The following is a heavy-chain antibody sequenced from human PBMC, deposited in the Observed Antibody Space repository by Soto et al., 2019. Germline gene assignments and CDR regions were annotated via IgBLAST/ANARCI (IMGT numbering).Heavy chain of an antibody. J-gene: IGHJ4*02. Sequence: QVQPVESGGGVVQPGRSLRLSCAASGFTFSSYGMHWVRQAPGKGLEWVAVISYDGSNKYYADSVKGRFTISRDNSKNTLYLQMNSLRAEDTAVYYCAKDSLPDIVVVPAAIPHYFDYWGQGTLVTVSS. CDR3: AKDSLPDIVVVPAAIPHYFDY. CDR2: ISYDGSNK. D-gene: IGHD2-2*01. V-gene: IGHV3-30*18. CDR1: GFTFSSYG.